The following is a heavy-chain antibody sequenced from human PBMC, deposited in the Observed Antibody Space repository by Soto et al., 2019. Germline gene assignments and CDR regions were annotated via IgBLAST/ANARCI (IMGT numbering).Heavy chain of an antibody. J-gene: IGHJ6*02. D-gene: IGHD2-2*01. V-gene: IGHV1-3*01. CDR2: INAGNGNT. Sequence: GASVKVSCKASGYTFTSYAMHWVRQAPGQRLEWMGWINAGNGNTKYSQKFQGRVTITRDTSASTAYMELSSLRSDDTAVYYCARDLLVLVPAAILVRQKDYYYGMDVWRQGTTVTVSS. CDR1: GYTFTSYA. CDR3: ARDLLVLVPAAILVRQKDYYYGMDV.